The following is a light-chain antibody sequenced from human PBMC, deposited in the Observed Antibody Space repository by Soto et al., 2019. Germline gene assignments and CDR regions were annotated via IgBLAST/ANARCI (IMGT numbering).Light chain of an antibody. J-gene: IGKJ2*01. CDR1: ESVSSN. CDR3: QQYNSWPPEYT. V-gene: IGKV3-15*01. Sequence: EIVMTQSPATLSVSPGERATLSCRASESVSSNLAWYQQKPGQAPRLLIYGASTRATGIPARFSGSGAGTEFTLTISSLQSEDFAAYHCQQYNSWPPEYTFGQGTKLEIK. CDR2: GAS.